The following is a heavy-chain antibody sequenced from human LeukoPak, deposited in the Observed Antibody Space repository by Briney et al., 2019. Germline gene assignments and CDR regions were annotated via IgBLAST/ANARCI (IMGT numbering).Heavy chain of an antibody. V-gene: IGHV3-48*01. J-gene: IGHJ4*02. D-gene: IGHD6-19*01. Sequence: GGSLRLSCAASGFTFSSYSMNWVRQAPGKGLEWVSYVSSSSSTMYYADSVKGRFTISRDNAKNSLYLQMNSLRAEDTAVYYCAREGIAVAGLDYWGQGTLVTVSS. CDR1: GFTFSSYS. CDR2: VSSSSSTM. CDR3: AREGIAVAGLDY.